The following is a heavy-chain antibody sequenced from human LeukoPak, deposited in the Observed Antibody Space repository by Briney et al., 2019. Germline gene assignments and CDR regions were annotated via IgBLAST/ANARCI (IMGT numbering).Heavy chain of an antibody. CDR1: GFTFSSYG. CDR2: ISYDGSNK. V-gene: IGHV3-30*03. D-gene: IGHD6-6*01. J-gene: IGHJ4*02. CDR3: ARQYSSSHRGNDFDY. Sequence: GGSLRLSCAASGFTFSSYGMHWVRQAPGKGLEWVAVISYDGSNKYYGDSVKGRFTISRDNSKNTLYLQMNSLRAEDTAVYYCARQYSSSHRGNDFDYWGQGTLVTVSS.